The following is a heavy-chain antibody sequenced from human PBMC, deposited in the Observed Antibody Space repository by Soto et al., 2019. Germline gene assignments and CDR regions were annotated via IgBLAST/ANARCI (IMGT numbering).Heavy chain of an antibody. CDR3: AARGEIPNYYYYYMDV. CDR2: IYYSGST. V-gene: IGHV4-39*01. Sequence: SETLSLTCTVSGGSISGSSYYWGWIRQPPGKGLEWIGSIYYSGSTYYNPSLKSRVTISVDTSKNQFSLKLSSVTAADTAVYYCAARGEIPNYYYYYMDVWGKGTTVSVSS. D-gene: IGHD3-10*01. J-gene: IGHJ6*03. CDR1: GGSISGSSYY.